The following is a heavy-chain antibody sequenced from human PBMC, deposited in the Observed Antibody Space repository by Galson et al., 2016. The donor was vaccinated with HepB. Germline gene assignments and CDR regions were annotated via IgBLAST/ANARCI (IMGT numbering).Heavy chain of an antibody. V-gene: IGHV1-18*04. CDR2: ISPYSGNT. CDR1: GYTFSSYD. CDR3: ARRVDGWELQRINWFDP. D-gene: IGHD1-26*01. Sequence: SVKVSCKASGYTFSSYDISWVRQAPGQGLEWMGWISPYSGNTNYAQNLQGRVTMTTDTSTSTAYMELRSLRSDDTAVYYCARRVDGWELQRINWFDPWGQGTLVTVSS. J-gene: IGHJ5*02.